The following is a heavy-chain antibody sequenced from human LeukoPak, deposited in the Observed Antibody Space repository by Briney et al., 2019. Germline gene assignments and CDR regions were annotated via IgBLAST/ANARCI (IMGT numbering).Heavy chain of an antibody. D-gene: IGHD4-23*01. CDR3: ARHPGWGSKDGISDC. J-gene: IGHJ4*02. V-gene: IGHV4-39*01. CDR2: IYYSGST. CDR1: GGSISSSSYY. Sequence: PSETLSLTCTVSGGSISSSSYYWGWIRQPPGKGLEWIGSIYYSGSTYYNPSLKGRVTISVDTSKNQFSLKLSSVTAADTAVYYCARHPGWGSKDGISDCWGQGALVTVSS.